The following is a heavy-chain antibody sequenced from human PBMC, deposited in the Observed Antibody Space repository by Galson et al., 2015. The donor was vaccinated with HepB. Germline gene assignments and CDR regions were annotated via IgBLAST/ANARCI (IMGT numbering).Heavy chain of an antibody. Sequence: SVKVSCKASGGIFSSHAISWVRQAPGKGLEWMGGIIGLFGTPKHAQKFQGRVTITADKSTRTACMEMSSLRAEDTAVYYCGRHSVYSFCYEFGYFDYWGQGTLVTVSS. V-gene: IGHV1-69*06. D-gene: IGHD5-18*01. J-gene: IGHJ4*02. CDR3: GRHSVYSFCYEFGYFDY. CDR1: GGIFSSHA. CDR2: IIGLFGTP.